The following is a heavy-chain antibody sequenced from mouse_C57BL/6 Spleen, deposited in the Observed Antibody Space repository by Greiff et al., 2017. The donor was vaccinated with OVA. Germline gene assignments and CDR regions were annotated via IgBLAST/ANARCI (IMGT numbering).Heavy chain of an antibody. CDR2: IRSKSNNYAT. V-gene: IGHV10-1*01. J-gene: IGHJ4*01. CDR3: VMDYYAMDY. Sequence: EMNLVESGGGLVQPKGSLKLSCAASGFSFNTYAMNWVRQAPGKGLEWVARIRSKSNNYATYYADSVKDRFTISRDDSESMLYLQMNNLKTEDTAMYYCVMDYYAMDYWGQGTSVTVSS. CDR1: GFSFNTYA.